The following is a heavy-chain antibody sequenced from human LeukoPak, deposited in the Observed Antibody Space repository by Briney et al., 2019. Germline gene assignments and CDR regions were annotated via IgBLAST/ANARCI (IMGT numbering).Heavy chain of an antibody. CDR3: AELGITMIGGV. CDR2: IKQDGSEK. J-gene: IGHJ6*04. CDR1: GFTFSSYW. D-gene: IGHD3-10*02. V-gene: IGHV3-7*01. Sequence: GGSLRLSCAASGFTFSSYWMSWVRQVPGKGLEWVANIKQDGSEKYYVDSVKGRFTISRDNAKNSLYLQMNSLRAEDTAVYYCAELGITMIGGVWGKGTTVTISS.